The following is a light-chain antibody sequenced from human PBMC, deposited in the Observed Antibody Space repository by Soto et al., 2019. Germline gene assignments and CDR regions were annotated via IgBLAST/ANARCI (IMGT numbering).Light chain of an antibody. J-gene: IGKJ1*01. CDR2: GAS. CDR3: QQYNNWPPGT. V-gene: IGKV3-15*01. CDR1: QSVSSN. Sequence: EIVMTQSPGNLSVSPGERATLSCRASQSVSSNLAWYQQKPGQAPRLLIYGASTRATGIPARCSGSGSGTEFTLTISSLQSEDLAIYYCQQYNNWPPGTFGQGTKVEIK.